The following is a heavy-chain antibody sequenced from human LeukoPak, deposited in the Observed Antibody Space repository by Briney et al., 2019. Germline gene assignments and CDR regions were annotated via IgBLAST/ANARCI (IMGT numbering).Heavy chain of an antibody. CDR2: IIPIFGTA. J-gene: IGHJ4*02. Sequence: SVKVSCKASGYTFTSYGISWVRQAPGQGLEWMGGIIPIFGTANYAQKFQGRVTITADESTSTAYMELSSLRSEDTAVYYCARLSSSSVHRDYWGQGTLVTVSS. CDR1: GYTFTSYG. D-gene: IGHD6-13*01. CDR3: ARLSSSSVHRDY. V-gene: IGHV1-69*13.